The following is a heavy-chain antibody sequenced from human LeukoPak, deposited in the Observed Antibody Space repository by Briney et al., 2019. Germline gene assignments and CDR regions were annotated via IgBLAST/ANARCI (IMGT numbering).Heavy chain of an antibody. CDR2: IYYSGST. D-gene: IGHD3-3*01. CDR3: AGMGDYYDFWSGSGAYGMDV. V-gene: IGHV4-59*08. J-gene: IGHJ6*01. CDR1: GGSFSGYY. Sequence: PSETLSLTCAVYGGSFSGYYWSWIRQPPGKGLEWIGYIYYSGSTNYNPSLKSRVTISVDTSKNQFSLKLSSVTAADTAVYYCAGMGDYYDFWSGSGAYGMDVWGQGTTVTVSS.